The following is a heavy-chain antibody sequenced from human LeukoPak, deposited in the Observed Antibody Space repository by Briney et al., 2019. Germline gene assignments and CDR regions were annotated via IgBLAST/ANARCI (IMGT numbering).Heavy chain of an antibody. CDR3: AKDRGRYYDSSGYYWGYYFDS. D-gene: IGHD3-22*01. CDR1: GFTFSSYA. V-gene: IGHV3-23*01. J-gene: IGHJ4*02. CDR2: ISGSGGST. Sequence: GGSLRLSCAASGFTFSSYAMSWVRQAPGKGLEWVSAISGSGGSTYYAVSVKGRFTISRDNSKNTLYLQMSSLRAEDTAVYYCAKDRGRYYDSSGYYWGYYFDSWGQGILVTVST.